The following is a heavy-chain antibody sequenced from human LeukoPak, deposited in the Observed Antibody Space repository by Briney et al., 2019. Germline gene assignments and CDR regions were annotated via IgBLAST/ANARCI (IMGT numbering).Heavy chain of an antibody. J-gene: IGHJ4*02. D-gene: IGHD3-22*01. CDR1: GYTFTSYE. V-gene: IGHV1-8*01. Sequence: ASVKVSCKASGYTFTSYEINWVRQATGQGLEWMGWMNPNSGNTGYAQKFQGRVTMTRNTSISTAYMELSSLRSEDTAVYYCARVSGYDSSGYDWGQGTLVTVSS. CDR2: MNPNSGNT. CDR3: ARVSGYDSSGYD.